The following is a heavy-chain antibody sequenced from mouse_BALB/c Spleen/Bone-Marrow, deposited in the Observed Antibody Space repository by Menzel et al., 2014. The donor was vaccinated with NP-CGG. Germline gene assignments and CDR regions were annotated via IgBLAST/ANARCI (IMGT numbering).Heavy chain of an antibody. Sequence: VQVVESGAELVKPGTSVKLSCKASGYNFTSYWINWVKLRPGQGLEWIGDIYPGSGSTNYNEKFESKATLTVDTSSSTAYMQLSSLASEDSALYYCARFSQLGLLAYWGQGTLVAVSA. CDR3: ARFSQLGLLAY. D-gene: IGHD3-1*01. CDR2: IYPGSGST. V-gene: IGHV1-55*01. CDR1: GYNFTSYW. J-gene: IGHJ3*01.